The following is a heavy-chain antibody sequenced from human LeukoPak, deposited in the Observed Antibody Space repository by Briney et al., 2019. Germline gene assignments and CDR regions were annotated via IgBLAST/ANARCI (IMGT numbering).Heavy chain of an antibody. Sequence: GASVKVSCKASGYIFTDYYMHWVRQAPGQELGWMGRINPNSGGTNYAQKFQGRVTMTRDTSISTAYTELSSLRAEDTAVYYCANGQQLAAFDIWGQGTMVTVSS. D-gene: IGHD6-13*01. J-gene: IGHJ3*02. CDR1: GYIFTDYY. V-gene: IGHV1/OR15-1*01. CDR2: INPNSGGT. CDR3: ANGQQLAAFDI.